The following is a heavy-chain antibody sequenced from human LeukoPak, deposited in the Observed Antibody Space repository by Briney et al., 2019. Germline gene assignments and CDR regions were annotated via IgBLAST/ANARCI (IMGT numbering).Heavy chain of an antibody. CDR1: GFTFSSYG. V-gene: IGHV3-30*18. CDR2: ISYDGSNK. D-gene: IGHD3-22*01. J-gene: IGHJ4*02. Sequence: GGSLRLSCAASGFTFSSYGMHWVRQAPGKGLEWVAVISYDGSNKYYADSVKGRFTISRDNSKNTLYLQMNSLRAEDTAVYYCAKAEGYYDSSGYKPVLWGQGTLVTVSS. CDR3: AKAEGYYDSSGYKPVL.